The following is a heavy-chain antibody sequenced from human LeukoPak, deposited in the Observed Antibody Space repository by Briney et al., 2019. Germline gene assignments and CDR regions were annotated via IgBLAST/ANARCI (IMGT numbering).Heavy chain of an antibody. J-gene: IGHJ6*03. CDR3: ARDAAAAGTHYYYMDV. D-gene: IGHD6-13*01. Sequence: GASVKVSCKASGYTFADCYMHWVRQAPGQGLEWMGWINPNSGGTNYAQKFQGRVTMTRDTSISTAYMELSRLRSDDTAVYYCARDAAAAGTHYYYMDVWGKGTTVTVSS. CDR1: GYTFADCY. V-gene: IGHV1-2*02. CDR2: INPNSGGT.